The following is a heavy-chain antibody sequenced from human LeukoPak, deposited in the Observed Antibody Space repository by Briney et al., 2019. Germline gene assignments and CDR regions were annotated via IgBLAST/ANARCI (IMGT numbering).Heavy chain of an antibody. D-gene: IGHD1-26*01. V-gene: IGHV4-59*01. CDR1: GGSISSYY. CDR2: IYYSGST. Sequence: SETLSLTCAVSGGSISSYYWSWIRQPPGKGLEWIGYIYYSGSTSYNPSLKSRVTISVDTSKNQFSLKLRSVTAADTAVYYCARYSGSYPHDAFEIWGQGTMVTVSS. CDR3: ARYSGSYPHDAFEI. J-gene: IGHJ3*02.